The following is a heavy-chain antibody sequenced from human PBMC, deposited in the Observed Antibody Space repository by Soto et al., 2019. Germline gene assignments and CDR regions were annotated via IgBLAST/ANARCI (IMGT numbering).Heavy chain of an antibody. Sequence: SETLSLTCTVSGGSISSYYWSWIRQPPGKGLEWIGYIYYSGSTNYDPSLKSRVTISVDTSKNQFSLKLSSVTAADTAVYYCARNVVRFDYWGQGTLVTVSS. V-gene: IGHV4-59*01. D-gene: IGHD2-21*01. CDR2: IYYSGST. CDR3: ARNVVRFDY. J-gene: IGHJ4*02. CDR1: GGSISSYY.